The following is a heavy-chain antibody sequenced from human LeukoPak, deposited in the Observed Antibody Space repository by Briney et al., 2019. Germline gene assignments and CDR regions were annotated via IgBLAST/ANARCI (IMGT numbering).Heavy chain of an antibody. CDR3: AKVLAVGDNHDAFDI. CDR1: GFTLDDYA. D-gene: IGHD1-26*01. CDR2: ISWDCCCI. J-gene: IGHJ3*02. V-gene: IGHV3-9*01. Sequence: GRSLRLSCAASGFTLDDYAMHWVRQPPGEGLEWLSGISWDCCCIGYADSVKGRLTISRDNAKNSLYLQMNSLRAEDTALYYCAKVLAVGDNHDAFDIWGQGTMVTVSS.